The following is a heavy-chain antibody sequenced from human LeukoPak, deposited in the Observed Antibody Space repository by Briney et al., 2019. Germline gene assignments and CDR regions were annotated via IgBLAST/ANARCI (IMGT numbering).Heavy chain of an antibody. V-gene: IGHV1-18*01. CDR3: ARVGIAAGASYFDY. D-gene: IGHD6-13*01. J-gene: IGHJ4*02. Sequence: SVKVSCKASVYTFTSYGISWVRQAPGQGLEWMGWISPYNGNTNYAQKFQGRVTMTTDTSTSTAYMELRSLRSDDTAVYYCARVGIAAGASYFDYWGQGSLVTVSS. CDR1: VYTFTSYG. CDR2: ISPYNGNT.